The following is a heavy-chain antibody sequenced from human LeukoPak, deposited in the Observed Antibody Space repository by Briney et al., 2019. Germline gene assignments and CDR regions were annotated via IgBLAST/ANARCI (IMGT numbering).Heavy chain of an antibody. Sequence: PSETLSLTCTVSGGSLSSYYWSWIRQPPGKGLEWIGYIYYSGSTNYNPSLKSRVTISVDTSKNHYSLKLSSVTAADTAAYYCARHEPLTYYYYYGMDVWGQGTTVTVSS. CDR3: ARHEPLTYYYYYGMDV. J-gene: IGHJ6*02. CDR1: GGSLSSYY. V-gene: IGHV4-59*08. CDR2: IYYSGST.